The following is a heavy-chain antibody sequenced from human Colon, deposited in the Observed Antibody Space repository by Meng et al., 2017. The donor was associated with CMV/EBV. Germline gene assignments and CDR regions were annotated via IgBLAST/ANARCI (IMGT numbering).Heavy chain of an antibody. CDR1: GFKFRTSW. CDR3: ARDLGTHFYYDSSGYAFDL. CDR2: INSDGSSI. Sequence: GESLTISCAASGFKFRTSWIHWVRQAPGKGLVRVSRINSDGSSISYADFVKGRFTISRDNAKNTVDLQMYSLRVEDTAVFYCARDLGTHFYYDSSGYAFDLWGQGTMVTVSS. V-gene: IGHV3-74*01. J-gene: IGHJ3*01. D-gene: IGHD3-22*01.